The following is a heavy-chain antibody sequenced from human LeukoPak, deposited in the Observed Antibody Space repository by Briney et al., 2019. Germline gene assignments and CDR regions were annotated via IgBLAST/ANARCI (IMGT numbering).Heavy chain of an antibody. J-gene: IGHJ4*02. CDR1: GFTFSSYA. D-gene: IGHD2-15*01. CDR2: ISGSGGST. V-gene: IGHV3-23*01. Sequence: PGGSLRLSCAASGFTFSSYAMSWVRQAPGKGLEWVSAISGSGGSTYYADSVKGRFTISRDNSKNTLYLQMNSLRAEDTAVYYCAKEYCSGGSCYVRVGYFGYWGQGTLVTVSS. CDR3: AKEYCSGGSCYVRVGYFGY.